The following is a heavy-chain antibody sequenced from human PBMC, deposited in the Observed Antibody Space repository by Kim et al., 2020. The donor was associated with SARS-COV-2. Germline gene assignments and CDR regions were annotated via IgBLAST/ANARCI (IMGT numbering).Heavy chain of an antibody. D-gene: IGHD5-18*01. CDR3: ARIETGMDDY. Sequence: STKKAGAVEGRFAISRDNSKNTLFIQMNSLRAGDTAVYYCARIETGMDDYWGQGTLVTVSS. J-gene: IGHJ4*02. CDR2: ST. V-gene: IGHV3-66*01.